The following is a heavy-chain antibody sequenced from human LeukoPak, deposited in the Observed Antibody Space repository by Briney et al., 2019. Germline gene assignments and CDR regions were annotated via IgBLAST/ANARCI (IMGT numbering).Heavy chain of an antibody. V-gene: IGHV1-2*06. D-gene: IGHD5-24*01. Sequence: GASVKVSCKASGYTFTGYYMHWVRQAPGQGLEWMGRINPNSGGTNYAQKFQGRVTMTRDTSISTAYMELSRLRSDDTAVYYCARGRDGYNYNWFDPWGQGTLVTVSS. CDR1: GYTFTGYY. J-gene: IGHJ5*02. CDR3: ARGRDGYNYNWFDP. CDR2: INPNSGGT.